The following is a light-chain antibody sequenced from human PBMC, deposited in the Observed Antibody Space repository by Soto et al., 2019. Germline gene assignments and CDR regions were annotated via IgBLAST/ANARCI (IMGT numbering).Light chain of an antibody. CDR2: DAS. V-gene: IGKV1-5*01. CDR1: QNIRTW. Sequence: DIQMTQSPSTLSESVVDRVTITCRASQNIRTWLSWYQQKPGKAPNLLIFDASSLHSGVQSRFSGSGSGTEFTLTITSMQPDEFATYYCQHYNPYSGPFGQGTKVDIK. J-gene: IGKJ1*01. CDR3: QHYNPYSGP.